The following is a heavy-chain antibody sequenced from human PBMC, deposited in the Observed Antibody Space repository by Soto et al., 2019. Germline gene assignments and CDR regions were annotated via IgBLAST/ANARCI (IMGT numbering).Heavy chain of an antibody. D-gene: IGHD2-15*01. J-gene: IGHJ6*02. CDR3: ARDRFGYCSGGSCYLEGEYYYYGMDV. CDR2: IITNVGTA. Sequence: SVKVSCKACGGTFRRYAISCVRQAPGQGLEWMGGIITNVGTANYAQKFQGRVTITADESTSTAYMELSSLRSEDTAVYYCARDRFGYCSGGSCYLEGEYYYYGMDVWGQGTTVTVSS. V-gene: IGHV1-69*13. CDR1: GGTFRRYA.